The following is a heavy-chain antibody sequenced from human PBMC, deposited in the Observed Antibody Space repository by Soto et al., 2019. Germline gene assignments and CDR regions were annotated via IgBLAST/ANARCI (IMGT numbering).Heavy chain of an antibody. CDR2: VYYGGST. CDR1: GGSISSGGYY. J-gene: IGHJ4*02. Sequence: QVQLQESGPGLVKPSQTLSLTCTVSGGSISSGGYYWSWIRQHPGKGLEWIGYVYYGGSTYYNPSLKSRVTIAVDTSKNQFSLKLSSVTAADTAVYYCARGEQQLVPDYWGQGTLVTVSS. D-gene: IGHD6-13*01. CDR3: ARGEQQLVPDY. V-gene: IGHV4-31*03.